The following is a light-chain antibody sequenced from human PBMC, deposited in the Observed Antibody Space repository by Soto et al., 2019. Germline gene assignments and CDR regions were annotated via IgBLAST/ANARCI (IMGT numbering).Light chain of an antibody. CDR1: QSVSSSY. Sequence: EIVLTQSPGTLSLSPGERATLSCRASQSVSSSYLAWYQQKPGQAPRLLIYGASSRATGIPDRFSGSGSGTDFTIIISRLEPEDLEVYYCQQYGSSTIFTFDRGTKVDIK. CDR3: QQYGSSTIFT. J-gene: IGKJ3*01. V-gene: IGKV3-20*01. CDR2: GAS.